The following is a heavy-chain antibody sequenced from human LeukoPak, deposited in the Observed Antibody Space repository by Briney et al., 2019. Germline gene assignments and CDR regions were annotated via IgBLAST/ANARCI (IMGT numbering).Heavy chain of an antibody. CDR2: IVPILGIA. CDR3: ATTRDSSSGWYGLYY. D-gene: IGHD6-19*01. J-gene: IGHJ4*02. CDR1: GGTFSSYA. V-gene: IGHV1-69*10. Sequence: ASVKVSCKASGGTFSSYAISWVRQAPGQGLEWMGGIVPILGIANYAQKFQGRVTITAGKSTSTAYMELSSLRSEDTAVYYCATTRDSSSGWYGLYYWGQGTLVTVSP.